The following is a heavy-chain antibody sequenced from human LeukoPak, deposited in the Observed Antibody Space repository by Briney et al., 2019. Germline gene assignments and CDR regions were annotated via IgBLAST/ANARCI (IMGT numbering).Heavy chain of an antibody. Sequence: GGSLRLSCAASGFTFSSYGMSWVRQSPGKGLEWVSAISGSGGSTYYADSVKGRFTISRDNSKNTLYLQMNSLRAEDTAVYYCATAPQTYRYLGYWGQGTLVTVSS. D-gene: IGHD3-16*02. CDR3: ATAPQTYRYLGY. CDR2: ISGSGGST. J-gene: IGHJ4*02. V-gene: IGHV3-23*01. CDR1: GFTFSSYG.